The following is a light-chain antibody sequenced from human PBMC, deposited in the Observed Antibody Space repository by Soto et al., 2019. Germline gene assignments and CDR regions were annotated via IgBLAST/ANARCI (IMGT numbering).Light chain of an antibody. CDR1: SSDVGGYNY. J-gene: IGLJ2*01. CDR2: GVT. V-gene: IGLV2-14*01. CDR3: SSYTSSTTLSVV. Sequence: QSVLTQPASVSGSPGQSITISCTGTSSDVGGYNYVSWYQQHPGKAPKLMIYGVTNRPSGVSNRFSGSKSGNTASLTISGLQAEDDADDYGSSYTSSTTLSVVFAGGTKLTVL.